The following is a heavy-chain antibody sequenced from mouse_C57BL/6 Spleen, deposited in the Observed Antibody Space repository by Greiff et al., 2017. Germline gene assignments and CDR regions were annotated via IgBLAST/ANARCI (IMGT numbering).Heavy chain of an antibody. CDR1: GYTFTSYW. J-gene: IGHJ4*01. Sequence: QVQLQQPGAELVKPGASVKLSCKASGYTFTSYWMQWVNQRPGQGLEWIGAIDPADSYTNYTHKFKGKATLTVDTSSSTAYMQLSRLTSEDSADYYWASGGDYGGEGYYYAMDYWGQGTSVTVSS. CDR2: IDPADSYT. CDR3: ASGGDYGGEGYYYAMDY. D-gene: IGHD2-4*01. V-gene: IGHV1-50*01.